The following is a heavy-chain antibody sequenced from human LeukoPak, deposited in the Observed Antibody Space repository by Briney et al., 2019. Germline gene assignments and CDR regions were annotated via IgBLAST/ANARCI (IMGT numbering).Heavy chain of an antibody. CDR2: ISSDGANR. V-gene: IGHV3-30*04. CDR3: ARDRALDY. Sequence: GGSLRLSCAASGLTFTTYPMQWVRQAPGKGLEWVASISSDGANRYYAESVKGRFTISRANSENTLFPQMDSLRAEDTAVYYCARDRALDYWGQGTLVTVSS. CDR1: GLTFTTYP. J-gene: IGHJ4*02.